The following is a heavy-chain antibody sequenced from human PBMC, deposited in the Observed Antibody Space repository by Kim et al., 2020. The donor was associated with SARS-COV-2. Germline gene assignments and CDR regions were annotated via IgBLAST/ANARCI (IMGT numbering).Heavy chain of an antibody. CDR3: TRGRGLRVEYWYFDL. J-gene: IGHJ2*01. CDR1: GFTFGDYA. CDR2: IRSKAYGGTT. Sequence: GGSLRLSCTASGFTFGDYAMSWFRQAPGKGLEWVGFIRSKAYGGTTEYAASVKGRFTISRDDSKSIAYLQMNSLKTEDTAVYYCTRGRGLRVEYWYFDLWGRGTLVTVSS. V-gene: IGHV3-49*03. D-gene: IGHD5-12*01.